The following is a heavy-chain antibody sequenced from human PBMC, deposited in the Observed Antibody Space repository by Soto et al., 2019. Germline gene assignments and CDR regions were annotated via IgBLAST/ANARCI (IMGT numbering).Heavy chain of an antibody. Sequence: GESLKISCAASGFTFRSYNMTWVRQAPGKGLEWVSSINDSGDTYYGDSVKGRFTISRDNSKSTLYLQMNSLSAEDTAVYYCAKRVAYSSSSAYFDYWAQGTLVTVSS. D-gene: IGHD6-6*01. CDR2: INDSGDT. CDR3: AKRVAYSSSSAYFDY. J-gene: IGHJ4*02. V-gene: IGHV3-23*01. CDR1: GFTFRSYN.